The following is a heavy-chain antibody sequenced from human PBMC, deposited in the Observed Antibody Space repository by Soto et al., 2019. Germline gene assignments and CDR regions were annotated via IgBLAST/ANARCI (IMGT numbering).Heavy chain of an antibody. CDR2: INAGNGNT. CDR1: GYTFTSYA. J-gene: IGHJ4*02. D-gene: IGHD2-21*02. Sequence: GASVKVAFKASGYTFTSYAMPWVLQAPGQRLEWMGWINAGNGNTKYSQKFQGRVTITRDTSASTAYMELSSLRSEDTAAYYCARSIVVVTALDYWGQGTLVTVSS. CDR3: ARSIVVVTALDY. V-gene: IGHV1-3*01.